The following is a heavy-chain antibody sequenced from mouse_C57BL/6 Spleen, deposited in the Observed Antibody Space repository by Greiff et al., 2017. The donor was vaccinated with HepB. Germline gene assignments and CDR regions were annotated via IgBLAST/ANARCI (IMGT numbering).Heavy chain of an antibody. J-gene: IGHJ1*03. D-gene: IGHD1-1*01. CDR3: ARCLLLLRYFDV. Sequence: VKLMESGAELVRPGASVKLSCKASGYTFTDYYINWVKQRPGQGLEWIARIYPGSGNTYYNEKFKGKATLTAEKSSSTAYMQLSSLTSEDSAVYFCARCLLLLRYFDVWGTGTTVTVSS. CDR1: GYTFTDYY. V-gene: IGHV1-76*01. CDR2: IYPGSGNT.